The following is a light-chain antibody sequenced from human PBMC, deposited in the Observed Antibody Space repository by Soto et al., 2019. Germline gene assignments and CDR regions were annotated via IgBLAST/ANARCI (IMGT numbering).Light chain of an antibody. CDR1: SSDFGGYNY. CDR2: DVS. CDR3: SSYTSSSTWV. V-gene: IGLV2-14*01. J-gene: IGLJ3*02. Sequence: QSALTQPASVSGSPGQSIAISCTGTSSDFGGYNYVSWYQQHPGKTPNLMIYDVSNRPSGVSNRFSGSKPGNTASLTIYGLQAEDEAEYYCSSYTSSSTWVFGGGTKLTVL.